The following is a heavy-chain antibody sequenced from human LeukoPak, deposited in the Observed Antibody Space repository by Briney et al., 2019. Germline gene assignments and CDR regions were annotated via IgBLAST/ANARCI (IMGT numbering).Heavy chain of an antibody. Sequence: GRSLRLSCAASGFTFSSYGMHWVRQAPGKGLEWVAVISYDGSNKYYAGSVKGRFTISRDNSKNTVYLQMNSLRAEDTAVYYCAKAAREYQLPQGMDVWGQGTTVTVSS. CDR1: GFTFSSYG. CDR2: ISYDGSNK. V-gene: IGHV3-30*18. J-gene: IGHJ6*02. CDR3: AKAAREYQLPQGMDV. D-gene: IGHD2-2*01.